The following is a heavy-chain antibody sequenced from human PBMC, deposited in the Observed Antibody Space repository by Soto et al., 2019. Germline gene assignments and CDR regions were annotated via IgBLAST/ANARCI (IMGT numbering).Heavy chain of an antibody. Sequence: ASVKVFCKASGYSFTSYYMHWVRQAPGQGLEWMGIINPSGGSTSYAQKFQGRVTMTRDTSTSTVYMELSSLRSEDTAVYYCARDLRINGMDVWGQGTTVTVSS. V-gene: IGHV1-46*01. CDR1: GYSFTSYY. CDR2: INPSGGST. D-gene: IGHD1-20*01. J-gene: IGHJ6*02. CDR3: ARDLRINGMDV.